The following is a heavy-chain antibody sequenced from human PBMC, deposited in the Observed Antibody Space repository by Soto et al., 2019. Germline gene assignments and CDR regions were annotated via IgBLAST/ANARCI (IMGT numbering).Heavy chain of an antibody. CDR1: GFPFSSYG. D-gene: IGHD1-26*01. Sequence: EVQLLESGGGLIQPGGSLRLSCAASGFPFSSYGMNWVRQAPGKGLEWVSAISGSDGTTHYADSVRGRFTISRDNSKNTLRLQMNSLRADDTAVYYCAKDGAGGSYPPYYYFGMDVWGQGTTVTVSS. V-gene: IGHV3-23*01. CDR3: AKDGAGGSYPPYYYFGMDV. J-gene: IGHJ6*02. CDR2: ISGSDGTT.